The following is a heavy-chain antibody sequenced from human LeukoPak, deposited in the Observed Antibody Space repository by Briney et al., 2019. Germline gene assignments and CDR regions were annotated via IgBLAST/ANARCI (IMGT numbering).Heavy chain of an antibody. CDR2: MKEDGGEK. J-gene: IGHJ4*02. CDR3: ASGRQLGY. CDR1: GFTFSNYW. Sequence: GGSLRLSCAASGFTFSNYWMSWVRQAPGKGLEWVANMKEDGGEKYYVDSVKGRFTISRDNARNSLYLQMNSLRAEDTAVYYCASGRQLGYWGQGTLVTVSS. D-gene: IGHD6-13*01. V-gene: IGHV3-7*01.